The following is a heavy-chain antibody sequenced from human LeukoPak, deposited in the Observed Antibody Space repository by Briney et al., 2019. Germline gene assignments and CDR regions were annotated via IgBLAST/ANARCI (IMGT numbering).Heavy chain of an antibody. J-gene: IGHJ4*02. D-gene: IGHD7-27*01. CDR3: ARWNWGRYYFDY. Sequence: PSETLSLTCAVSGYSISSGYYWGWIRQPPGKGLEWIGSIYHSGSTYYNPSLKSRVTISVDTTNNHFSLKLRSVTAADTAVYYCARWNWGRYYFDYWGQGTLVTVSS. V-gene: IGHV4-38-2*01. CDR2: IYHSGST. CDR1: GYSISSGYY.